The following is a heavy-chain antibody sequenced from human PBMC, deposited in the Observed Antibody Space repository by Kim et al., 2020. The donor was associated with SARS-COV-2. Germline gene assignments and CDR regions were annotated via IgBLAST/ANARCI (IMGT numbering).Heavy chain of an antibody. CDR2: INHSGST. CDR3: ARGRMITFGGVIVSRFDY. D-gene: IGHD3-16*02. V-gene: IGHV4-34*01. Sequence: SETLSLTCAVYGGSFSGYYWSWIRQPPGKGLEWIGEINHSGSTNYNPSLKSRVTISVDTSKNQFSLKLSSVTAADTAVYYCARGRMITFGGVIVSRFDYWGQGTLVTVSS. J-gene: IGHJ4*02. CDR1: GGSFSGYY.